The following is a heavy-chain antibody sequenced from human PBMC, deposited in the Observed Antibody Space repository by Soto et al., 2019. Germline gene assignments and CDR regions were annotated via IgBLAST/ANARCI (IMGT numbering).Heavy chain of an antibody. V-gene: IGHV4-59*01. CDR1: GGSISSYY. Sequence: SETLSLTCTVSGGSISSYYWSWIRQPPGKGLEWIGYIYYSGSTNYNPSLKSRVTISVDTSKNQFSLKLSSVTAADTAVYYCARAEGGYSGYDLGTIYYYSGMEVWGQGTTVNVSS. CDR3: ARAEGGYSGYDLGTIYYYSGMEV. J-gene: IGHJ6*02. CDR2: IYYSGST. D-gene: IGHD5-12*01.